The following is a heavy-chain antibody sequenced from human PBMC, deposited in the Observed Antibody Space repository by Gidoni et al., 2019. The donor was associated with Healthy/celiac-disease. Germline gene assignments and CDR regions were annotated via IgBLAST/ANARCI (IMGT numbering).Heavy chain of an antibody. CDR2: INHSGST. J-gene: IGHJ3*02. CDR1: GASLSGYD. CDR3: ARGLLGATKDAFDI. Sequence: QVHLQQWGAGLSKPSETLSLTCAVYGASLSGYDWSWIRQPPGKGLGWIGEINHSGSTNYNPSLKSRVTLSVDTAKNQFSLKLSSVTAADTAVYYCARGLLGATKDAFDIWGQGTMVTVSS. V-gene: IGHV4-34*01.